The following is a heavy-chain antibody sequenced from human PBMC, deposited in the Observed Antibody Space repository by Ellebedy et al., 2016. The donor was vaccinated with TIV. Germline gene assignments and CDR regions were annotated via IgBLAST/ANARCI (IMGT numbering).Heavy chain of an antibody. Sequence: PGGSLRLSCAASGFTFSTYAVHWVRQAPGTGLEWVAIISYDGTTKHYADSVKGRFTISKDTSKDTVYLQMNSLRVEDTALYYCARDAAPGAPDFFDHWGRGTLVTVSS. J-gene: IGHJ4*02. D-gene: IGHD3-10*01. CDR3: ARDAAPGAPDFFDH. CDR2: ISYDGTTK. V-gene: IGHV3-30*04. CDR1: GFTFSTYA.